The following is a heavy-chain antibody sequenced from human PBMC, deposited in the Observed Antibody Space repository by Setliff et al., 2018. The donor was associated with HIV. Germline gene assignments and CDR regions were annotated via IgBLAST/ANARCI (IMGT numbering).Heavy chain of an antibody. D-gene: IGHD5-12*01. CDR2: IKNRPAGGTT. Sequence: GGSLRLSCAASGFTVSSNYMSWVRQAPGRGLEWVGRIKNRPAGGTTDYSAPVKGRFTISRDDSKNTLYLVMNGLKTEDTALYYCTTEKRGSGAYNFDHWGQGTLVTVSS. CDR3: TTEKRGSGAYNFDH. V-gene: IGHV3-15*01. J-gene: IGHJ4*02. CDR1: GFTVSSNY.